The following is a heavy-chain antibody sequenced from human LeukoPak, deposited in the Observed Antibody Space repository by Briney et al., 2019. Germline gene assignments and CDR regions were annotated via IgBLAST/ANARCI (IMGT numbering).Heavy chain of an antibody. V-gene: IGHV4-59*01. J-gene: IGHJ4*02. Sequence: SETLSLTCNVSGYSISSGYYWSWIRQPPGKGLEWIGYIYYSGSTNYNPSLKSRVTISVDTSKNQFSLKLSSVTAADTAVYYCARCAYPLTGELDYWGQGTLVTVSS. CDR1: GYSISSGYY. CDR3: ARCAYPLTGELDY. D-gene: IGHD7-27*01. CDR2: IYYSGST.